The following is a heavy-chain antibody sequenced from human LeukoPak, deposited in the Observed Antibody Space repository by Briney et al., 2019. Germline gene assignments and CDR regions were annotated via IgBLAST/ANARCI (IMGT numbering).Heavy chain of an antibody. CDR2: IYWDGDK. V-gene: IGHV2-5*02. J-gene: IGHJ4*02. D-gene: IGHD4-23*01. CDR3: AHSRGGKETGYFDY. Sequence: ESGPTLVNPTQTLTLTCTFSGFSINTNGMGVGRIRQPPGKALEWLALIYWDGDKRYSPSLKTRLTITKDTSKNQVVLTMTNMDPVDTATYYCAHSRGGKETGYFDYWGQGTLVTVSS. CDR1: GFSINTNGMG.